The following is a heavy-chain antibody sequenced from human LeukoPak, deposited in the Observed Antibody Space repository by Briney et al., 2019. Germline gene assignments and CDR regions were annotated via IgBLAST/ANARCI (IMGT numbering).Heavy chain of an antibody. Sequence: PGGSLRLSCTASGFTFGDYAMSWVRQAPGKGLEWVGFIRSKAYGGTTEYAASVKGRFTISRDDSKSIAYLQMNSLKTEDTAVYYCTRPTDYYYDSSGCFDYGGQGTLVTVSS. CDR1: GFTFGDYA. V-gene: IGHV3-49*04. CDR3: TRPTDYYYDSSGCFDY. D-gene: IGHD3-22*01. J-gene: IGHJ4*02. CDR2: IRSKAYGGTT.